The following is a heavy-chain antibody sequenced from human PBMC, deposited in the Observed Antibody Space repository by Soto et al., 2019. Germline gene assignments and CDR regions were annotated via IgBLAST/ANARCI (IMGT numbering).Heavy chain of an antibody. CDR1: GFTFSSYA. V-gene: IGHV3-23*01. Sequence: GGSLRLSCAASGFTFSSYAMSWVRQAPGKGLEWVSAISGSGGSTYYADSVKGRFTISRDNSKNTLYLQMSSLRSEDTAVYYCARGKYYDFWSGITSPWGQGTLVTVSS. J-gene: IGHJ5*02. D-gene: IGHD3-3*01. CDR3: ARGKYYDFWSGITSP. CDR2: ISGSGGST.